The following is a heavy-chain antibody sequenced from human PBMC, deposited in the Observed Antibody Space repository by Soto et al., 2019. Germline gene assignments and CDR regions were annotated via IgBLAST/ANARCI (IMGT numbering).Heavy chain of an antibody. CDR1: GFTFSSYG. Sequence: HPGGSLRLSCAASGFTFSSYGMHWVRQAPDKGLEWEAVIPYDGSNKYYADSVKGRFTISRDNSKNTLYLQMNSLRAEDTAVYYCARDGSSSIAVAGTFDYWGQGTPVTVSS. J-gene: IGHJ4*02. CDR2: IPYDGSNK. CDR3: ARDGSSSIAVAGTFDY. D-gene: IGHD6-19*01. V-gene: IGHV3-30*03.